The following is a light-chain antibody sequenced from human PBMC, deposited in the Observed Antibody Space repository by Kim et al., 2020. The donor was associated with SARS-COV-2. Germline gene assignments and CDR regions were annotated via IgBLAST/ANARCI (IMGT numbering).Light chain of an antibody. J-gene: IGLJ1*01. CDR3: AAWDDSLSGFYV. CDR2: RNT. Sequence: QRVAISCAGSNSNTAINYVSWSQRLPGTAPKLLLYRNTQRPSGVPGRFSSSKSGTSASLAISALRSEDEADYYCAAWDDSLSGFYVFGAGTKVTVL. CDR1: NSNTAINY. V-gene: IGLV1-47*01.